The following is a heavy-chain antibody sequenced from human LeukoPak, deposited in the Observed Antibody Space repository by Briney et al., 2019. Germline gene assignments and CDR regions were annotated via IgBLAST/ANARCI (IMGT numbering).Heavy chain of an antibody. CDR2: INPNSGGT. Sequence: ASVEVSCKASGYTFTGYYMHWVRQAPGQGLEWMGWINPNSGGTNYAQKFQGRVTMTRDTSISTAYMELSRLRSDDTAVYYCASVFSGPIAAAGTAAFDNWGQGTMVTVSS. D-gene: IGHD6-13*01. V-gene: IGHV1-2*02. J-gene: IGHJ3*02. CDR3: ASVFSGPIAAAGTAAFDN. CDR1: GYTFTGYY.